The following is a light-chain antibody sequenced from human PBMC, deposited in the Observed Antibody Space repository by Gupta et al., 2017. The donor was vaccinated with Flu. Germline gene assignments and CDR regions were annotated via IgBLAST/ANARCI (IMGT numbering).Light chain of an antibody. V-gene: IGKV1-5*03. J-gene: IGKJ1*01. Sequence: PSPRSVSVGDRVTITCRANQSISSWLAWTQQKPGEAPKLLLYKASELEGGLPSTSSGRGSGTEFTLTISSLQPAAFAPPYCQQDNNSPGTFGQGTKVE. CDR2: KAS. CDR3: QQDNNSPGT. CDR1: QSISSW.